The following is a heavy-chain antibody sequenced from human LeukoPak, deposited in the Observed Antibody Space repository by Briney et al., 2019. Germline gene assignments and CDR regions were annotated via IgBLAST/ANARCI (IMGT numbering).Heavy chain of an antibody. D-gene: IGHD2-15*01. J-gene: IGHJ5*02. CDR1: GGSISSYY. CDR3: ARDNSRYCSGGSCLKWFDP. V-gene: IGHV4-4*07. CDR2: IYTSGST. Sequence: SETLSLTCTVSGGSISSYYWSWSRQPAGKGLEWIGRIYTSGSTNYNPSLKSRVTMSVDTSKNQFSLKLSSVTAADTAVYYCARDNSRYCSGGSCLKWFDPWGQGTLVTVSS.